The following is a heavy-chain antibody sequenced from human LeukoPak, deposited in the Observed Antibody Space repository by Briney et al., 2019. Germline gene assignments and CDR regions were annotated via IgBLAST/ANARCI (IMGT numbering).Heavy chain of an antibody. Sequence: ASVKVSCKASGYTFTSYYMHWVRQAPGQGLEWMGITNPSGGSTSYAQKFQGRVTMTRDTSTSTVYMELRSLRSEDTAVYYCAIVAPYYYYDMDVWGQGTTVTVSS. V-gene: IGHV1-46*01. CDR1: GYTFTSYY. CDR2: TNPSGGST. D-gene: IGHD2-21*01. CDR3: AIVAPYYYYDMDV. J-gene: IGHJ6*02.